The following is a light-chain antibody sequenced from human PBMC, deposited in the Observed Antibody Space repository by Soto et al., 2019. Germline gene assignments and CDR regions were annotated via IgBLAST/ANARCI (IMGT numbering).Light chain of an antibody. J-gene: IGKJ2*01. V-gene: IGKV3-20*01. CDR1: QSVSSSY. CDR2: GAS. Sequence: EIVLTQSPGTLSLSPGERATLSCRASQSVSSSYLAWYQQKPGQAPRLLIYGASSRATGMPDRFSGSGSGTDFTLTISRLEPEDFPVYYCQQYGSSPPYTFGQGTKLEIK. CDR3: QQYGSSPPYT.